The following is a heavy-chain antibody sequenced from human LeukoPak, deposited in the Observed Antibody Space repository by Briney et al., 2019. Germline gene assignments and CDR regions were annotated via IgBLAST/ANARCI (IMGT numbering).Heavy chain of an antibody. V-gene: IGHV1-2*02. CDR3: ARNSGSGSYPLY. CDR1: GYIFTSYY. J-gene: IGHJ4*02. D-gene: IGHD3-10*01. CDR2: INPNSGGT. Sequence: GASVKVSCKASGYIFTSYYMHWVRQAPGQGLEWMGWINPNSGGTNYAQKFQGRVTMTRDTSISTAYMELSRLRSDDTAVYYCARNSGSGSYPLYWGQGTLVTVSS.